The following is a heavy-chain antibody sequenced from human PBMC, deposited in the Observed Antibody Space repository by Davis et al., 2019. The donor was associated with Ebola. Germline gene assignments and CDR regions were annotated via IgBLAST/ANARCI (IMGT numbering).Heavy chain of an antibody. CDR2: ISGSGGST. V-gene: IGHV3-23*01. J-gene: IGHJ4*02. Sequence: GESLKISCAASGFTFSSYAMSWVRQAPGKGLEWVSAISGSGGSTYYADSVKGRFTISRDNAKNSLYLQMNSLRAEEKAVYYCWALGGVDTANDFDYWGQGTLVTVSS. CDR3: WALGGVDTANDFDY. CDR1: GFTFSSYA. D-gene: IGHD5-18*01.